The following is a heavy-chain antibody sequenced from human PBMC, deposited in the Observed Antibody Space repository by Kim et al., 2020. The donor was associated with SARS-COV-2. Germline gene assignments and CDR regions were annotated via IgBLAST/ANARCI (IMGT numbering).Heavy chain of an antibody. CDR3: SRRAYSSGWWYFDY. D-gene: IGHD6-19*01. Sequence: YATSVKRRFTISRDNAKNTLYLQMNRLRAEDTAVYYCSRRAYSSGWWYFDYWGQGTLVTVSS. V-gene: IGHV3-74*01. J-gene: IGHJ4*02.